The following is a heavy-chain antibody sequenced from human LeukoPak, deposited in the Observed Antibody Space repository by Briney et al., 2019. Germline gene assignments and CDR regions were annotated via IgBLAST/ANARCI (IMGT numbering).Heavy chain of an antibody. CDR2: MNPNSGNT. J-gene: IGHJ4*02. CDR3: ARGITYYYDSSGFRDY. V-gene: IGHV1-8*01. CDR1: GYTFTSYD. D-gene: IGHD3-22*01. Sequence: ASVKVSCRASGYTFTSYDINWVRQASGQGLEGMGWMNPNSGNTGYAQKFQGRVTMTRNTSISTAYMELSSVRSEDTAVYYCARGITYYYDSSGFRDYWGQGTLVTVSS.